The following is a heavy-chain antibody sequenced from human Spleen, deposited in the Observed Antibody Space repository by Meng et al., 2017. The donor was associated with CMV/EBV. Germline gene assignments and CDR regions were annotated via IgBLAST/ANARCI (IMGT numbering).Heavy chain of an antibody. CDR1: GGSISSGDYY. Sequence: VQRQESGPGLVKPSQTLPLTGTVSGGSISSGDYYWSWIRQPPGKGLEWIGYIYYSGSTYYNPSLKSRVTISVDTSKNQFSLKLSSVTAADTAVYYCARPRAGQTGWFDPWGQGTLVTVSS. CDR2: IYYSGST. D-gene: IGHD3-10*01. J-gene: IGHJ5*02. V-gene: IGHV4-30-4*08. CDR3: ARPRAGQTGWFDP.